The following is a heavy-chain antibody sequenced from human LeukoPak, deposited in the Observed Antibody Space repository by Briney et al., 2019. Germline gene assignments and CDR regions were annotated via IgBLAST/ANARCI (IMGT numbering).Heavy chain of an antibody. Sequence: SETLSLTCAVSGGSISSSNWWSWVRPPPGKGVEWIGEIYHSGSTNYNPSLKSRVTISVDKSKNQFSLQLSSVTAADTAVYYCARDSSGWYHWFDPWGQGTLVTVSS. CDR1: GGSISSSNW. V-gene: IGHV4-4*02. CDR2: IYHSGST. J-gene: IGHJ5*02. D-gene: IGHD6-19*01. CDR3: ARDSSGWYHWFDP.